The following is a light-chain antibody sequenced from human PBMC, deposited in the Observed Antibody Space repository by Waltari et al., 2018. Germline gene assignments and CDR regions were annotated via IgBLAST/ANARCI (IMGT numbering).Light chain of an antibody. CDR3: QQDGSTPPYA. CDR1: QNFSSKY. J-gene: IGKJ2*01. V-gene: IGKV3-20*01. CDR2: GAS. Sequence: EMLLTQSTGTVSLSPGERDTLSSRASQNFSSKYLAWYQQKHRQAPRLLIYGASSRATCIPDRCCGSESGTDFTLTISRLVHEHFAVYYCQQDGSTPPYAFGQGTKLEIE.